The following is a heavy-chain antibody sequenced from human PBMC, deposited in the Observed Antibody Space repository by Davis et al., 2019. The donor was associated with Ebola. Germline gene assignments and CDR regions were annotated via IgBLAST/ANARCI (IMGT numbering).Heavy chain of an antibody. D-gene: IGHD3-9*01. J-gene: IGHJ6*02. Sequence: ASVKVSCKASGYTFTSYGISSVRPPPGQGLEWMGWMNPNSGNTGYAQKFQGRVTMTRNTSISTAYMELSSLRSEDTAVYYCARDPLIGDILTGYYNYYGMDVWGQGTTVTVSS. CDR2: MNPNSGNT. V-gene: IGHV1-8*02. CDR1: GYTFTSYG. CDR3: ARDPLIGDILTGYYNYYGMDV.